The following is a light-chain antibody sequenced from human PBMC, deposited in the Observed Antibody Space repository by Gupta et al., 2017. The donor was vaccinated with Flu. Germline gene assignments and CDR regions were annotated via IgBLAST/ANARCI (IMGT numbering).Light chain of an antibody. Sequence: QSALNQPRSVSVSPEQSVSISCTRTNSYIGVFKYVSWYRQLPGKAPQLMIYDVSRRPSGVPDRFSGSTSGNTASLTISGLQAEDEAEYFCCSYAGTYNWVFGGGTKLTVL. CDR3: CSYAGTYNWV. V-gene: IGLV2-11*01. J-gene: IGLJ3*02. CDR1: NSYIGVFKY. CDR2: DVS.